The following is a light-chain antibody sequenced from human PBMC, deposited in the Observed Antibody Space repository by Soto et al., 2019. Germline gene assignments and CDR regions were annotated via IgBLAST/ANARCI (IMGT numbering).Light chain of an antibody. CDR3: EQYGSSPRT. Sequence: EIVLTQSPGTLSLSPGERATLSCRASQSVSSSYLAWYQQKPGQAPRLLIYGACSRATGIPDRFSGSGSGADFTITISRLEPEDVAVYYCEQYGSSPRTFGQGTKVEIK. V-gene: IGKV3-20*01. CDR1: QSVSSSY. J-gene: IGKJ1*01. CDR2: GAC.